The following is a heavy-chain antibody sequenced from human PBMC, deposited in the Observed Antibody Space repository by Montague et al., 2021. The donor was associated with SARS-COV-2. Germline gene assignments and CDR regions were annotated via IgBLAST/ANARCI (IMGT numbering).Heavy chain of an antibody. D-gene: IGHD3-3*01. CDR2: LLTSGAT. J-gene: IGHJ6*03. V-gene: IGHV4-61*02. CDR3: ARDSPHFDFWRGHYGDKYYMDI. Sequence: TLSLICTVSGGSITSKAHYWDWVRQPAGKGLEWIGRLLTSGATNFNPSLKSRLTISRDTSKNEFYLKPSSVTAADTAVYYCARDSPHFDFWRGHYGDKYYMDIWGKGTTVTVS. CDR1: GGSITSKAHY.